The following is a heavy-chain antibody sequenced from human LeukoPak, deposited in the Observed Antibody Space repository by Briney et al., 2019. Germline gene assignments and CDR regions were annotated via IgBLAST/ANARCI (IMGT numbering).Heavy chain of an antibody. V-gene: IGHV3-7*01. CDR1: GFTFSSYW. CDR3: ARVGNLEWLLYRYLYDY. CDR2: IKQDGSEK. J-gene: IGHJ4*02. D-gene: IGHD3-3*01. Sequence: GGSLRLSCAASGFTFSSYWMSWVRQAPGKGLEWVANIKQDGSEKYYVDSVKGRFTISRDNAKNSLYLQMNSLRAEDTAVYYCARVGNLEWLLYRYLYDYWGQGTLVTVSS.